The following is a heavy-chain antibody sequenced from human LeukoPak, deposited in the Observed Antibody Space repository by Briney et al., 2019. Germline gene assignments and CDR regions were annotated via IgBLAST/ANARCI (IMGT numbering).Heavy chain of an antibody. CDR2: VKQDGSER. V-gene: IGHV3-7*01. Sequence: GGSLRLSCEASGFIMSVYWMSWVRQAPGKGLEWVGNVKQDGSERNYVDSVKGRFTISRDSAKKSLYLRMNSLRAEDTAVYYCARDWGAYYHFFDYWGQGTLVTVSS. CDR3: ARDWGAYYHFFDY. CDR1: GFIMSVYW. D-gene: IGHD3-22*01. J-gene: IGHJ4*02.